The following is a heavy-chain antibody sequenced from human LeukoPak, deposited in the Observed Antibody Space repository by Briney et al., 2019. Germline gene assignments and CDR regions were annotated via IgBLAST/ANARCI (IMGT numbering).Heavy chain of an antibody. CDR1: GYSINTGYY. CDR3: ARASSGWGFY. V-gene: IGHV4-38-2*02. D-gene: IGHD6-19*01. Sequence: SETLSLTCTVSGYSINTGYYWGWIRQPPGKGLEWIGTIYHSGSTYYNPSLKSRVTISVDTSKNQFSLKLSSVSAADTAVYYCARASSGWGFYWGQGTLVTVSS. CDR2: IYHSGST. J-gene: IGHJ4*02.